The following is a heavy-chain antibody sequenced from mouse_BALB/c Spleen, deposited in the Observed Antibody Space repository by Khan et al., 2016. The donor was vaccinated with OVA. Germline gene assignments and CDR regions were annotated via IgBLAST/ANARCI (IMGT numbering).Heavy chain of an antibody. CDR3: ARSNYDGSGRYAMAY. CDR1: GYTFTSYW. V-gene: IGHV1S41*01. J-gene: IGHJ4*01. Sequence: DLVKPGASVKLSCKASGYTFTSYWINWIKPRPGQGLEWIGHISPGSGSPYYNEVFTVKATLTVDTSSTTAYIPLRSLSSEVSSVLCWARSNYDGSGRYAMAYGGQGTSVTVSS. D-gene: IGHD1-1*01. CDR2: ISPGSGSP.